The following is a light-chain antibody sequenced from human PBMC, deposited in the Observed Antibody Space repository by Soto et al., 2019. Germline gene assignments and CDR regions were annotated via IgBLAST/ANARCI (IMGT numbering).Light chain of an antibody. V-gene: IGKV3-20*01. J-gene: IGKJ4*02. Sequence: EIVLTQSPGTLSLSPGERATLSCRASQSVSSSYLAWYQQKPGHAPRLLIYGASSRATGIPERFSGSGSGTFITLTISRLSPEDFALYYCQQYGSSPAFGGGTKVEIK. CDR1: QSVSSSY. CDR2: GAS. CDR3: QQYGSSPA.